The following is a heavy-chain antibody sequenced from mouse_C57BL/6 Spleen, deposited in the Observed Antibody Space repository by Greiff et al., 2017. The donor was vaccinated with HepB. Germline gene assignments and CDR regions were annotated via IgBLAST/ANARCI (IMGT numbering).Heavy chain of an antibody. V-gene: IGHV1-69*01. CDR3: ARRTDGSSYFDY. CDR1: GYTFTSYW. CDR2: IDPSDSYT. Sequence: VQLQQPGAELVMPGASVKLSCKASGYTFTSYWMHWVKQRPGQGLEWIGEIDPSDSYTNYNQKFKGKSTLTVDKSSSTAYMQLSSLTSEDSAVYYCARRTDGSSYFDYWGQGTTLTVSS. J-gene: IGHJ2*01. D-gene: IGHD1-1*01.